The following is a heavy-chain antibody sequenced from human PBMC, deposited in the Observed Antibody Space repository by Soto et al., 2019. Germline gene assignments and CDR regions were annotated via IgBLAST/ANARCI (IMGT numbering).Heavy chain of an antibody. D-gene: IGHD4-17*01. Sequence: QVQLVQSGAEVKKPGASVKVSCKASGYTFTSYGISWVRQAPGQGLERMGWISAYNGNTNYAQKLQGRVTMTTDTATSTAYMELRSLRADDTTVYYGARGVSTEVDYYYCGMDVWGQGTTVTVSS. CDR3: ARGVSTEVDYYYCGMDV. CDR2: ISAYNGNT. V-gene: IGHV1-18*01. CDR1: GYTFTSYG. J-gene: IGHJ6*02.